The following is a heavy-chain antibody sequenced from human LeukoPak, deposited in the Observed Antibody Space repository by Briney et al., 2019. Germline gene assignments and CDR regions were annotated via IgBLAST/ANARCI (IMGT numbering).Heavy chain of an antibody. CDR3: IRDFRSPYL. Sequence: PGGSLRLSCVASGFTFSNYWMHWVRQPPGKGLVWFSRIYVDGRTTNYADSVKGRFTISRDNAKNTVYLEMNSLRVEDTATYDCIRDFRSPYLWGQGNRVTVTS. CDR2: IYVDGRTT. J-gene: IGHJ5*02. V-gene: IGHV3-74*01. CDR1: GFTFSNYW.